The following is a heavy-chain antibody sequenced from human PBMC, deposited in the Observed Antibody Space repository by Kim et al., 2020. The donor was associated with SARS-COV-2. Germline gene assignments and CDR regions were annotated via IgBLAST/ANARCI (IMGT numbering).Heavy chain of an antibody. CDR3: ARDPTYGRYFDY. D-gene: IGHD3-9*01. CDR1: GFTFSSYS. V-gene: IGHV3-21*01. J-gene: IGHJ4*02. CDR2: ISSSSSYI. Sequence: GSLRLSCAASGFTFSSYSMNWVRQAPGKGLEWVSSISSSSSYIYYADSVKGRFTISRDNAKNSLYLQMNSLRAEDTAVYYCARDPTYGRYFDYWGQGTLVTVSS.